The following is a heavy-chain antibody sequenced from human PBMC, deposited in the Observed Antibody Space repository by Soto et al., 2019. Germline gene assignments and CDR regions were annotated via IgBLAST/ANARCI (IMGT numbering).Heavy chain of an antibody. J-gene: IGHJ4*02. D-gene: IGHD6-19*01. CDR3: ARAYSRGWSED. Sequence: QVQLVQSGAEVKKPGASVKVSCKASGYTFTSYDINWVRQATGQGLEWMGWMNPNSGNTGYAQRFQGRVATTRNTSVSTAEMAVSSLRSEDTAVYYCARAYSRGWSEDWGQGTLVTVSS. CDR2: MNPNSGNT. CDR1: GYTFTSYD. V-gene: IGHV1-8*01.